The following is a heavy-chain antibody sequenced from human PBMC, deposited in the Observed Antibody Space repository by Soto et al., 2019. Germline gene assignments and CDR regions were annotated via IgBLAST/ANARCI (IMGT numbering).Heavy chain of an antibody. CDR2: IIPIFGTA. CDR1: GGTFSSYT. V-gene: IGHV1-69*13. J-gene: IGHJ5*02. D-gene: IGHD2-15*01. Sequence: SVKVSCKPSGGTFSSYTISWVLQAPGQGLEWRGRIIPIFGTANYAHKFRGRVTVTADDSGSTAYMEMRTWSSEDTAVYYCARVPSIFRMANWFDPWAGGPRVTVSS. CDR3: ARVPSIFRMANWFDP.